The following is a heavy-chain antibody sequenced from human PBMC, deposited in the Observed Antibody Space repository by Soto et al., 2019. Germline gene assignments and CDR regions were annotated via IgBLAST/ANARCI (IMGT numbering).Heavy chain of an antibody. V-gene: IGHV4-39*02. CDR2: THYRGST. J-gene: IGHJ4*02. CDR1: GGSISSASYY. Sequence: TSETLSLTCTVSGGSISSASYYWGWIRQTPGKGLEWIGSTHYRGSTYYNPSLYSRITMTTDTSTSTAYMELRSLRSDDTAVYYCARDAPPADYWGQGTLVTVSS. CDR3: ARDAPPADY.